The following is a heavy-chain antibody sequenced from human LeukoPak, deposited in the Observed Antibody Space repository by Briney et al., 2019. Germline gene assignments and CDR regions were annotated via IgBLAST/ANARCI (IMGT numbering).Heavy chain of an antibody. J-gene: IGHJ5*02. CDR2: IYLGDSDT. Sequence: GESLKISCKGSRYNFTNYWIGWVRQMPGKGREWMGIIYLGDSDTRYSPSFQGQVTISADKSITTAYLQWSSLKASDTAMYYCARRIVGITGTAWFDPWGQGTLVTVSS. CDR1: RYNFTNYW. V-gene: IGHV5-51*01. CDR3: ARRIVGITGTAWFDP. D-gene: IGHD1-20*01.